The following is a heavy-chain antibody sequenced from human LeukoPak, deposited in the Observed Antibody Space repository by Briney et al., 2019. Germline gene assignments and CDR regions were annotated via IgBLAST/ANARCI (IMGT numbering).Heavy chain of an antibody. Sequence: SETLSHTCAVYGGSFSGYYWSWIRQPPGKGLEWIGEINHSGSTNYNPSLKSRVTISVDTSKNQFSLKLSSVTAADTAVYYCAMIDYYDSGAFDIWGQGTMVTVSS. CDR3: AMIDYYDSGAFDI. V-gene: IGHV4-34*01. CDR1: GGSFSGYY. D-gene: IGHD3-22*01. CDR2: INHSGST. J-gene: IGHJ3*02.